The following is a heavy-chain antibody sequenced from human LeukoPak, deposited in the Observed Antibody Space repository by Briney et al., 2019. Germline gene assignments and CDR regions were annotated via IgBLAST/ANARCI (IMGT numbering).Heavy chain of an antibody. CDR2: IYYSGST. V-gene: IGHV4-59*06. CDR1: GGSISSYY. D-gene: IGHD5-18*01. Sequence: SETLSLTCTVSGGSISSYYWSWIRQPPGKALEWIGYIYYSGSTYYNPSLKSRVTMSVDTSKNQFSLKLSSVTAADTAVYYCARYKVGYFDYWGQGTRVTVSS. CDR3: ARYKVGYFDY. J-gene: IGHJ4*02.